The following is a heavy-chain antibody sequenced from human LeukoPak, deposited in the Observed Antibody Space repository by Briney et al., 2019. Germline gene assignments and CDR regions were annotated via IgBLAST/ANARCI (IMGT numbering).Heavy chain of an antibody. CDR3: TLIQGWGAGSYFLDY. CDR2: VKSYDAGGTT. Sequence: GGSLRLSCAASGFSIENDWMSWVRQAPGKGLEWVGRVKSYDAGGTTHYAAPVKGRFIISRDDSKNMLYLQMDSLKTEDTAVYYCTLIQGWGAGSYFLDYWGQGALVTVSS. CDR1: GFSIENDW. V-gene: IGHV3-15*01. J-gene: IGHJ4*02. D-gene: IGHD3-10*01.